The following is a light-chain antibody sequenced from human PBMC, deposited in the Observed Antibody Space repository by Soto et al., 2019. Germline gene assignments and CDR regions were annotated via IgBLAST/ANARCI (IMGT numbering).Light chain of an antibody. Sequence: IQMTQAPSSRAASGGGRITISCRASQGIGNALGWYQQKPGKPPKVLIYGASDLQSGVPPRFIGSGSGTDFTLAISSLHPEDSATYYCLQDINYPWTFGQGTKVDIK. CDR2: GAS. CDR3: LQDINYPWT. J-gene: IGKJ1*01. V-gene: IGKV1-6*01. CDR1: QGIGNA.